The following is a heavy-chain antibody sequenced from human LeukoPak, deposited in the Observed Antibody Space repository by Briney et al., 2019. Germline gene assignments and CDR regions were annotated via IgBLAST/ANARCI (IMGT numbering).Heavy chain of an antibody. CDR2: ISGSGGST. J-gene: IGHJ4*02. Sequence: PGGTLRLSCAASGFTFSSYAMSWVRQAPGKGLEWVSAISGSGGSTYYADSVKGRFTISRDNSKNTLYLQMNSLRAEDTALYYCAKVYGSGSYYFDYWGQGTLVTVSS. V-gene: IGHV3-23*01. CDR3: AKVYGSGSYYFDY. CDR1: GFTFSSYA. D-gene: IGHD3-10*01.